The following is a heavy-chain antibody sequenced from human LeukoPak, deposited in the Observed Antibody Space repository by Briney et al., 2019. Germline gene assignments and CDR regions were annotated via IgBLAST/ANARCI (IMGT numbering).Heavy chain of an antibody. D-gene: IGHD3-16*02. CDR3: ARRPITFGGVIVEFDY. CDR2: FFLKGST. J-gene: IGHJ4*02. V-gene: IGHV4-38-2*02. CDR1: GYSITSAYY. Sequence: PSETLSLTCTVSGYSITSAYYWGWIRQPPGKGLEWIGSFFLKGSTYYNPSLKSRVTISVDTSKNQFSLTLSSVTAADTAVYYCARRPITFGGVIVEFDYWGQGTLVTVSS.